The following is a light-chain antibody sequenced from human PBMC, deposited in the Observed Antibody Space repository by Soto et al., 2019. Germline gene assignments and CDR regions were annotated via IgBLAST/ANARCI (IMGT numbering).Light chain of an antibody. V-gene: IGKV4-1*01. CDR2: WAS. CDR3: QQYYSTPS. CDR1: QSVLYSSNNKNY. J-gene: IGKJ3*01. Sequence: DIVMTQSPDSLAVSLGERATINCKSSQSVLYSSNNKNYLAWYQQKPGQPPKLLIYWASTRESGVPDRFSGSGYGTDFTLTISSLQAEDVAFYYCQQYYSTPSFGPGTKVDIK.